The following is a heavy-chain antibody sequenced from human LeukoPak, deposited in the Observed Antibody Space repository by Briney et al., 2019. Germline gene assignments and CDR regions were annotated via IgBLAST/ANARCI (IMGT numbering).Heavy chain of an antibody. CDR1: GFTFSNYW. J-gene: IGHJ4*02. CDR3: TKSITGSRYYFDY. D-gene: IGHD1-20*01. V-gene: IGHV3-7*03. Sequence: PGGSLRLSCAASGFTFSNYWMNGVRQAPGKGLEGVANINYDGSGKYYVDSVKGRFTISKDHAKNSLYLQMNSLRAEDTAVYYCTKSITGSRYYFDYWGQGTLVTVSS. CDR2: INYDGSGK.